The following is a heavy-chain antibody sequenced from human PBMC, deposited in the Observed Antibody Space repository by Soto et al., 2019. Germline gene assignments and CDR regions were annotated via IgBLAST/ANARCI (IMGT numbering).Heavy chain of an antibody. CDR2: IYSGGST. D-gene: IGHD2-2*01. J-gene: IGHJ6*02. CDR1: GGFVNSDTHS. V-gene: IGHV4-61*01. Sequence: ASETLSLTCTVSGGFVNSDTHSWSWIRQTPGKRLEWIGFIYSGGSTKNPSLRSRVTMSVDTSKNQFSLKLRSVIVADTAVYHCARFVRSCSATTCSTRADVWGQGITVTVSS. CDR3: ARFVRSCSATTCSTRADV.